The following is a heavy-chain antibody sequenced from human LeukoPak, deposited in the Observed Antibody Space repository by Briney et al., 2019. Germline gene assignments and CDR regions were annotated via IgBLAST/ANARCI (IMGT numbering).Heavy chain of an antibody. CDR2: IYYSGST. CDR3: ARHRRSIRAAAGNYFDY. V-gene: IGHV4-39*01. D-gene: IGHD6-13*01. Sequence: SETLSLTCTVSGGSISSSSYYWGWIRQPPGKGLEWIGSIYYSGSTYYNPSLKSRVTISVDTSKDQFSLKLSSVTAADTAVYYCARHRRSIRAAAGNYFDYWGQGTLVTVSS. J-gene: IGHJ4*02. CDR1: GGSISSSSYY.